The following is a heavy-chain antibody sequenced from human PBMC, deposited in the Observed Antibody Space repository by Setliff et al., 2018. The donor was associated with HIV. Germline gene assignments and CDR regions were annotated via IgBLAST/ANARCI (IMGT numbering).Heavy chain of an antibody. Sequence: PSETLSLTCSVSGASIGSHYWSWIRQPPGKGLEWIGSISNSGITYYSPSLKSRITIALDTSKNQFSLKLSSVTAADTAVYYCARGIAAAGGYFDYWGPGTLVTVSS. D-gene: IGHD6-13*01. J-gene: IGHJ4*02. CDR3: ARGIAAAGGYFDY. CDR2: ISNSGIT. V-gene: IGHV4-59*11. CDR1: GASIGSHY.